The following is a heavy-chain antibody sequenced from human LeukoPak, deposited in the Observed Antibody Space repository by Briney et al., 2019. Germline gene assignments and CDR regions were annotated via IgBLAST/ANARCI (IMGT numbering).Heavy chain of an antibody. CDR1: GYTFTSYG. Sequence: GASVKVSCKASGYTFTSYGISWVRQAPGQGLEWMGWISAYNGNTNYAQKLQGRVTMTTDTSTSTAYMELRSLRSDDTAVYYCARDTTIVGALYPNDYWGQGTLVTVSS. CDR3: ARDTTIVGALYPNDY. J-gene: IGHJ4*02. CDR2: ISAYNGNT. D-gene: IGHD1-26*01. V-gene: IGHV1-18*01.